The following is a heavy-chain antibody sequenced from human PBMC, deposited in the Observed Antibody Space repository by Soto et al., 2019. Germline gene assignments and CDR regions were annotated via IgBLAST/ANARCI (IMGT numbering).Heavy chain of an antibody. V-gene: IGHV3-53*01. CDR2: IYSDDIT. J-gene: IGHJ1*01. Sequence: EVQLVESGGGLIQPGGSLRLSCTGSGFSVSKKYMTWVRQAPGKGPEWVAVIYSDDITNYADSVKGRFTISRDNDKNTVYLQMISLRAEDTAVYYCARVEIWGQGTLVTVTS. CDR1: GFSVSKKY. D-gene: IGHD3-3*01. CDR3: ARVEI.